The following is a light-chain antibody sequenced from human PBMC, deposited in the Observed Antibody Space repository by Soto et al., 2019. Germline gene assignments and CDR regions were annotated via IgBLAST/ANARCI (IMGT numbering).Light chain of an antibody. CDR1: TSNIGTNT. J-gene: IGLJ2*01. V-gene: IGLV1-44*01. CDR2: NNN. CDR3: AVWDDSLNGPV. Sequence: QLVLTQPPSASGAPGQRVTISCSGGTSNIGTNTVSWHHQLPGAAPKLLIYNNNQRPSGVPDRFSGSKSGTSASLAISGLQSEDEADYYCAVWDDSLNGPVIGGGTKVTVL.